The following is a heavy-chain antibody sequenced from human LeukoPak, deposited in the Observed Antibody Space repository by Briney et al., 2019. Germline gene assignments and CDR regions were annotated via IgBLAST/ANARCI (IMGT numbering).Heavy chain of an antibody. V-gene: IGHV4-59*01. CDR3: ARGDDYYDSSGYHYQYYFDY. J-gene: IGHJ4*02. CDR1: GGSISSYY. Sequence: SETLSLTCTVSGGSISSYYWSWIRQPPGKGLEWIGYIYYSGSTNYNPSLKSRVTISVDTSKNQFSLKLSSVTAADTAVYYCARGDDYYDSSGYHYQYYFDYWGQGTLVTVSS. D-gene: IGHD3-22*01. CDR2: IYYSGST.